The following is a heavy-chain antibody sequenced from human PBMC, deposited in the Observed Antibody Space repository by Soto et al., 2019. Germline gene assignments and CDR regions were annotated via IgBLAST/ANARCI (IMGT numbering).Heavy chain of an antibody. CDR2: IIPIFGTA. Sequence: GASVEVSCKASGGTFSSYAISWVRQAPGQGLEWMGGIIPIFGTANYAQKFQGRVTITADESTSTAYMELSSLRSEDTAVYYCAFNYYDSSGYPGVSAEFDYWGQGTLVTVSS. V-gene: IGHV1-69*13. J-gene: IGHJ4*02. CDR1: GGTFSSYA. D-gene: IGHD3-22*01. CDR3: AFNYYDSSGYPGVSAEFDY.